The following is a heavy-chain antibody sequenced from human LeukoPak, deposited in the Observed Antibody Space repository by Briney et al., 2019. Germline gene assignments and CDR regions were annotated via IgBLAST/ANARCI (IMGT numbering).Heavy chain of an antibody. CDR1: GGTFSSYA. CDR3: ARSPRLAVAGAGCFDY. V-gene: IGHV1-69*13. J-gene: IGHJ4*02. CDR2: IIPIFGTA. D-gene: IGHD6-19*01. Sequence: ASVKVSCKASGGTFSSYAISWVRQAPGQGLEWMGRIIPIFGTANYAQKFQGRVTITADESTSTAYMELSSLRSEDTAVYYCARSPRLAVAGAGCFDYWGQGTLVTVS.